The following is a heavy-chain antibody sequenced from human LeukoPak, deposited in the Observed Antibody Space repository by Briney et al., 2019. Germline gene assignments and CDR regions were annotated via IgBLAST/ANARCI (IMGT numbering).Heavy chain of an antibody. Sequence: GGSLSLSCAASGFTFSSYVMHWVRQAPGKGLEWVAVISYDGSNKYYVDSVKGRFTISRDNSKNTLYLQMNSLRAEDTAVYYCARDPSLYCSGGSCYETLDYWGQGTLVTVSS. V-gene: IGHV3-30*04. J-gene: IGHJ4*02. D-gene: IGHD2-15*01. CDR3: ARDPSLYCSGGSCYETLDY. CDR1: GFTFSSYV. CDR2: ISYDGSNK.